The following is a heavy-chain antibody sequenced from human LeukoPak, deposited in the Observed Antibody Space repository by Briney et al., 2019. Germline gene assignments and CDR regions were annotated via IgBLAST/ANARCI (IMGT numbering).Heavy chain of an antibody. CDR2: INEQGAIT. J-gene: IGHJ4*02. D-gene: IGHD2-21*01. CDR1: GFTFSNYW. CDR3: ARDLSDGHDY. V-gene: IGHV3-74*01. Sequence: GGSLRLSCAGSGFTFSNYWIHWVRQVPGKGLVWVSRINEQGAITDYAGSVRGRFTLSRDKAKNTQYLQMNSLRVDDTAVYYCARDLSDGHDYWGQGTLVTVSS.